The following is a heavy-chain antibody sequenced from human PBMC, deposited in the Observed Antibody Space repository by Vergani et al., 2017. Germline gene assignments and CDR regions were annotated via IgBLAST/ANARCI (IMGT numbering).Heavy chain of an antibody. CDR3: AKRCNWDDSYFYCMDV. V-gene: IGHV3-53*02. J-gene: IGHJ6*03. CDR1: GFSVSNNY. Sequence: EVQLVETGGGLIQPGVSLRLSCVVSGFSVSNNYMSWVRHRPGKGLEWVSFIFTGGTTYYEDSVKGRFTISRDNSKNTVHLKINSLTAEDTAVYYCAKRCNWDDSYFYCMDVWGKGTTVTVSS. CDR2: IFTGGTT. D-gene: IGHD1-1*01.